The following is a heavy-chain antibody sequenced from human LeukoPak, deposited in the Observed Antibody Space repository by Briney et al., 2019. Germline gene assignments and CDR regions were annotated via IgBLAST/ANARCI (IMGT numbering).Heavy chain of an antibody. CDR3: AREGLRYFDWRQVSYFDY. D-gene: IGHD3-9*01. Sequence: GGSLRLSCAASGFTFSSYAMRWVRQAPGKGLEWVAVISYDGSNKYYADSVRGRFTISRDTSKNTLYLQMSRLRAEDTAVYYWAREGLRYFDWRQVSYFDYWGQGTLVTVSS. CDR2: ISYDGSNK. CDR1: GFTFSSYA. V-gene: IGHV3-30*04. J-gene: IGHJ4*02.